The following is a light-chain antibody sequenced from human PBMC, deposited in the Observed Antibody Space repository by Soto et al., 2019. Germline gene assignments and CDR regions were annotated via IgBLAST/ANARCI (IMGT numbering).Light chain of an antibody. J-gene: IGKJ5*01. CDR1: QGISSA. CDR3: QQLKTYPFT. Sequence: AIQLTQSPSSLSASVGDRVSITCRASQGISSALAWYQHKPGKAPKILIYDASSLQSGVPSRFSGSGSGTECTLAFSSLQPEDFATYYCQQLKTYPFTFGQGTRLEIK. CDR2: DAS. V-gene: IGKV1-13*02.